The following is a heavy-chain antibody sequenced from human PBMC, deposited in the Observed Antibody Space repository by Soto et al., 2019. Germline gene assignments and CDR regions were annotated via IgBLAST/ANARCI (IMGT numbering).Heavy chain of an antibody. Sequence: GGSVKVSCKASGGTFSSYAISWVRQAPGQGLEWMGIINPSGGSTSYAQKFQGRVTMTRDTSTSTVYMELSSLRSEDTAVYYCARVYPSDTRYGYVGNNWFDPWGQGTLVTVSS. CDR3: ARVYPSDTRYGYVGNNWFDP. D-gene: IGHD5-18*01. J-gene: IGHJ5*02. CDR2: INPSGGST. V-gene: IGHV1-46*03. CDR1: GGTFSSYA.